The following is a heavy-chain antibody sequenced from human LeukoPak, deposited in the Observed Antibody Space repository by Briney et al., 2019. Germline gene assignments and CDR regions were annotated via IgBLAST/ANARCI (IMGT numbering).Heavy chain of an antibody. V-gene: IGHV4-39*07. J-gene: IGHJ4*02. CDR3: ASATVTTHYFDY. CDR1: GGSISSSSYY. D-gene: IGHD4-17*01. CDR2: IYYSGST. Sequence: PSETLSLTCTVSGGSISSSSYYWGWIRQPPGKGLEWIGSIYYSGSTYYNPSLKSRVTISVDTSKNQFSLKLSSATAADTAVYYCASATVTTHYFDYWGQGTLVTVSS.